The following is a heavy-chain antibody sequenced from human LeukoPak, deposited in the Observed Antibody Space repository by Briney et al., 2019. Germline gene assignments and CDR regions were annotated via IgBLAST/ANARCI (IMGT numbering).Heavy chain of an antibody. D-gene: IGHD3-9*01. CDR1: GGSFSGYY. CDR2: INHSGST. CDR3: ARGSPGYYNQRHARFDY. Sequence: ASETLSLTCAVYGGSFSGYYWSWIRQPPGKGLEWIGEINHSGSTSYNPSLKSRVTISVDTSKNQFSLKLSSVTAADTAVYYCARGSPGYYNQRHARFDYWGQGTLVTVSS. J-gene: IGHJ4*02. V-gene: IGHV4-34*01.